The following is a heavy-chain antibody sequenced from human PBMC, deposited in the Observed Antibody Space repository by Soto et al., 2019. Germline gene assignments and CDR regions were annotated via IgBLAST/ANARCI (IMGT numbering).Heavy chain of an antibody. Sequence: ASVKVSCKASGYTFTSYGISWVRQAPGQGLEWMGWISAYNGNTNYAQKLQGRVTMTTDTSTSTAYMELRSLRSDDTAFYYCAREEYSSGWPVGMDVWGQGTTVTVPS. CDR1: GYTFTSYG. D-gene: IGHD6-19*01. CDR2: ISAYNGNT. V-gene: IGHV1-18*01. CDR3: AREEYSSGWPVGMDV. J-gene: IGHJ6*02.